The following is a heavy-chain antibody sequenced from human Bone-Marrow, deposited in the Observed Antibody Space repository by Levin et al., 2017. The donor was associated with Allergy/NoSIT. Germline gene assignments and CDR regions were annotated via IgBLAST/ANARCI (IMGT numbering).Heavy chain of an antibody. D-gene: IGHD3-16*01. CDR1: GGSIGTTFW. CDR2: VFHTGNI. CDR3: ATYTRLGNYFDS. Sequence: SETLSLTCAVSGGSIGTTFWWTWVRQPPGKGLEWIGEVFHTGNINYNPSLKNRVSISLDKSENQFSLHLHSVTAADTAVYFCATYTRLGNYFDSWGQGTLVTVSS. J-gene: IGHJ4*02. V-gene: IGHV4-4*02.